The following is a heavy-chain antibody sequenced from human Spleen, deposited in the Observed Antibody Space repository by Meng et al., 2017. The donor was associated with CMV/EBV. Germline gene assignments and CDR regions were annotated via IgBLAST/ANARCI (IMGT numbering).Heavy chain of an antibody. D-gene: IGHD3-3*01. CDR1: GYTFRDFY. J-gene: IGHJ6*02. Sequence: ASVKVSCKASGYTFRDFYIHWVRQAPGQGLEWMGYINPKTGGTNFGQNFQGRVIMTRDTSISTLYMELSRLISDDTAVYYCAKDRAVLRFLDGMDVWGQGTTVTVSS. V-gene: IGHV1-2*02. CDR2: INPKTGGT. CDR3: AKDRAVLRFLDGMDV.